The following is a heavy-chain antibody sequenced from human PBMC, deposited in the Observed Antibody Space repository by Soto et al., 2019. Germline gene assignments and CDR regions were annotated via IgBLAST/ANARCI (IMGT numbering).Heavy chain of an antibody. CDR1: GFTFSSYA. V-gene: IGHV3-30-3*01. CDR2: ISYDGSNK. J-gene: IGHJ4*02. D-gene: IGHD5-12*01. Sequence: PGGSLRLSCAASGFTFSSYAMHWVRQAPGKGLEWVAVISYDGSNKYYADSVKGRFTISRDNSKNTLYLQMNSLRAEDTAVYYCARTSLSRDGYNPPFDYWGQGTLVTVSS. CDR3: ARTSLSRDGYNPPFDY.